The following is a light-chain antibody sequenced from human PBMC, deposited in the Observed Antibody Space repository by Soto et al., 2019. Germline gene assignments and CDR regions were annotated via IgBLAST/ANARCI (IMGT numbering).Light chain of an antibody. Sequence: EIVMTQSPATLSVSPGERATLSCRASQSVSSNLAWYQQKPGQAPRLLIYGASTRATGIPARFSGSGSGTEFTLTISSLQSEDFAVYYCQQYNNRWTFGQGTKGDIK. CDR1: QSVSSN. CDR3: QQYNNRWT. V-gene: IGKV3-15*01. CDR2: GAS. J-gene: IGKJ1*01.